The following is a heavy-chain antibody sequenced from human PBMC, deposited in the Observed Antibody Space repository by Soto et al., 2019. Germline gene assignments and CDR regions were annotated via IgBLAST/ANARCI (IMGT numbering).Heavy chain of an antibody. Sequence: SENLSLTCTVSGGSISSSSYHWGWIRQPTGKGLEWIGSIYYSGSTYYNPSLKSRVTISVDTSKNQFSLKLSSVTAADTAVYYCARTSVQAAAMYYFDYWGQGTLVTVS. CDR1: GGSISSSSYH. D-gene: IGHD2-2*01. J-gene: IGHJ4*02. V-gene: IGHV4-39*01. CDR3: ARTSVQAAAMYYFDY. CDR2: IYYSGST.